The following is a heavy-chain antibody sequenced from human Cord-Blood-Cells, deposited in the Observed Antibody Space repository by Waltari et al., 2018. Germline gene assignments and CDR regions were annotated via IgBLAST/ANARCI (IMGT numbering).Heavy chain of an antibody. Sequence: QVQLVQSGAEVKKPGASVKVSCKASGYTFTGYYMHWVRQAPGQGLEWMGWINPKSGGTNYAQKFQGRVTMTRDTSISTAYMELSRLRSDDTAVYYCARVRWELNAFDIWGQGTMVTVSS. CDR1: GYTFTGYY. J-gene: IGHJ3*02. D-gene: IGHD1-26*01. CDR2: INPKSGGT. CDR3: ARVRWELNAFDI. V-gene: IGHV1-2*02.